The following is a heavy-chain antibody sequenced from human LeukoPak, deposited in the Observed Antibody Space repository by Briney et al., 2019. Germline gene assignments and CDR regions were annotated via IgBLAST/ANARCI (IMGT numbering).Heavy chain of an antibody. CDR1: CGSISSGDYY. J-gene: IGHJ4*02. V-gene: IGHV4-30-4*01. Sequence: NPSQTLSLTCTVSCGSISSGDYYWRWIRQPPGKGLEWIEYIYYSGSTYYNPSLKSRVTISVDTSKNQFSLKLSSVTAADTAVYYCARSGVQGGLPGTDWGQGTLVTVSS. CDR3: ARSGVQGGLPGTD. D-gene: IGHD1-1*01. CDR2: IYYSGST.